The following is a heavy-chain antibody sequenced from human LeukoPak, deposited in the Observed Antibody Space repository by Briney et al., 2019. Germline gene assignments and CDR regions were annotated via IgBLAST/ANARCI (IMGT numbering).Heavy chain of an antibody. CDR1: GYSFSNNW. CDR3: ASAGGTNYYFSAFDI. D-gene: IGHD2/OR15-2a*01. Sequence: GESLKISCKASGYSFSNNWIGWVRQMPGKGLEWMGIIYPGDSDTRYSPSFQGQVTISADKSISTAYLQWSSLRASDTAVYYCASAGGTNYYFSAFDIWGQGTMVTVSS. CDR2: IYPGDSDT. V-gene: IGHV5-51*01. J-gene: IGHJ3*02.